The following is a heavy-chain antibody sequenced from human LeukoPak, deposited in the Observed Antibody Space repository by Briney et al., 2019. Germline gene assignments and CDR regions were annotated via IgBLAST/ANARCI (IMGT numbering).Heavy chain of an antibody. D-gene: IGHD1-26*01. CDR2: ISTDNGNT. Sequence: GASVKVSCTASGYTFTTHGISWVRQAPGQGLEWIGWISTDNGNTHYAQKFQGRVSLTTDMSTSTVYMELRSLRSDDAAVYYCARDQGISGSYYVGYWGQGTLVTVSS. J-gene: IGHJ4*01. CDR3: ARDQGISGSYYVGY. V-gene: IGHV1-18*01. CDR1: GYTFTTHG.